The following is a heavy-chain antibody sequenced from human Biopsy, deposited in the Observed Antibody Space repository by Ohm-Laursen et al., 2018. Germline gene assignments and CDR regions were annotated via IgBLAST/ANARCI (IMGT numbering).Heavy chain of an antibody. J-gene: IGHJ5*02. V-gene: IGHV4-34*01. CDR1: GGSFRGYS. CDR3: ARGLPRIAPMVRGRRTWFDP. Sequence: SQTLSLTCTVYGGSFRGYSWSWVRQTPGKGVEGVGEINHSGRTNYKPSLDSRVAISADTSKNQFSLTLYSVTAADTAVYFCARGLPRIAPMVRGRRTWFDPWGQGTLVTVSS. D-gene: IGHD3-10*01. CDR2: INHSGRT.